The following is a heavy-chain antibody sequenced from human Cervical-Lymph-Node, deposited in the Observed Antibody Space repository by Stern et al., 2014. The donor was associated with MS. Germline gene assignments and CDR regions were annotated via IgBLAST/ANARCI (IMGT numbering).Heavy chain of an antibody. CDR3: AKDGSSSLTGGAFDI. V-gene: IGHV3-9*01. Sequence: VQLVQSGGGLVQPGRSLRLSCAVSGLTFDDYAMHWVRQAPGKGLELVSGISWNSDNIGYAESVKGRFTISRDNVKNSLYLQMNTLRPEDTAFYYCAKDGSSSLTGGAFDIWGQGTMVTVSS. CDR1: GLTFDDYA. CDR2: ISWNSDNI. D-gene: IGHD6-13*01. J-gene: IGHJ3*02.